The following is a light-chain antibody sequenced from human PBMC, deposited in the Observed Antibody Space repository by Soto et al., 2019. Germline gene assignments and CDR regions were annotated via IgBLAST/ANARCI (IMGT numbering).Light chain of an antibody. V-gene: IGLV7-46*01. CDR1: TGAVSSDHW. CDR3: LLSYSGAWV. J-gene: IGLJ3*02. Sequence: QAVVTQEPSLTVSPGGTVTLTCASSTGAVSSDHWPYWFQQKPGQAPRTLIYDISSKHSWTPARFSGSLLGGKAALSRSGAQPEDEADYYCLLSYSGAWVFGGGTQLTVL. CDR2: DIS.